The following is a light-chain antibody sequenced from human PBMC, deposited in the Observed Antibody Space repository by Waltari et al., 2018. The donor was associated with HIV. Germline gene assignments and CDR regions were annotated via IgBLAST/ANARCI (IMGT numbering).Light chain of an antibody. CDR2: EVN. J-gene: IGLJ2*01. CDR1: SSDVPFYNY. CDR3: SSYTTFSTPVV. Sequence: QSALTQPASVSGSPGQSITISYTGTSSDVPFYNYVSWYQLHPGKAPKLIIYEVNNRPSGVSNRFSGSKSDNTASLTISGLQAEDEADYYCSSYTTFSTPVVFGGGTKLTVL. V-gene: IGLV2-14*01.